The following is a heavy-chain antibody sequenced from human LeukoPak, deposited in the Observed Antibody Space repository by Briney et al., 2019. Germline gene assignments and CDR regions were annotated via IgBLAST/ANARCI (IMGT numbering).Heavy chain of an antibody. D-gene: IGHD6-19*01. CDR2: IRGTGTTT. V-gene: IGHV3-23*01. CDR3: AKVSWLGTLPSYHFDS. Sequence: GGSLRLSCAASGFTFSDHAMSWVRQAPGKGLEWVSEIRGTGTTTFYAASVKGRFTISRDNSKNTPDLQMNSLRAEDTAVYYCAKVSWLGTLPSYHFDSWGQGTQVTVSS. CDR1: GFTFSDHA. J-gene: IGHJ4*02.